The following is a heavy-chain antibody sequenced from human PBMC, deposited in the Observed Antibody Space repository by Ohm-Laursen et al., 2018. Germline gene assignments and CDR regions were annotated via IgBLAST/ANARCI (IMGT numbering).Heavy chain of an antibody. CDR3: ARAFWNGYNDAFDV. CDR1: GGSISSSSYC. CDR2: IYYSGST. J-gene: IGHJ3*01. V-gene: IGHV4-39*01. D-gene: IGHD3-3*01. Sequence: TLSLTCPVSGGSISSSSYCWGWIRQPPGKGLEWIGNIYYSGSTYYNPSLRSRFSISIHTSQNQFSLKLSSVTATDTAVYYCARAFWNGYNDAFDVWGQGTMVTVSS.